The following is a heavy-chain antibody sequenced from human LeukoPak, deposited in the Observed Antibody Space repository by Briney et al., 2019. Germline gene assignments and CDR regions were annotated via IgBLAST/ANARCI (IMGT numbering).Heavy chain of an antibody. Sequence: GESLKISCKGSGYSFTSYWIGWVRQMPGKGLEWMGIIYPGDSDTRYSPSFQGQVTISADKSISTAYLQWSSLKASDAAMYYCARQPEYYYDSSGYQDGYNWFDPWGKGTLVTVSS. D-gene: IGHD3-22*01. CDR3: ARQPEYYYDSSGYQDGYNWFDP. CDR1: GYSFTSYW. J-gene: IGHJ5*02. V-gene: IGHV5-51*01. CDR2: IYPGDSDT.